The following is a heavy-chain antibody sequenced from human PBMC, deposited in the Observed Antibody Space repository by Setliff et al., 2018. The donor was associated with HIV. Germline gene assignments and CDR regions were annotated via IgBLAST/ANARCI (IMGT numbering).Heavy chain of an antibody. CDR1: GGSFSGYY. V-gene: IGHV4-34*01. J-gene: IGHJ4*02. CDR3: ARGPVVGFDS. Sequence: SETLSLTCAVYGGSFSGYYWSWIRQPPGKGLEWIGEIYHSGSTNYNPSLKSRVTISLAASKNQFSLKLRSVTVADTAVYFCARGPVVGFDSWGQGTLVTVSS. D-gene: IGHD2-15*01. CDR2: IYHSGST.